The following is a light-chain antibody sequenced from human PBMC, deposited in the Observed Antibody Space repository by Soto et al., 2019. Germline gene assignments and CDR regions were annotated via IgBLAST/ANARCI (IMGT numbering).Light chain of an antibody. J-gene: IGKJ4*01. CDR2: SAS. V-gene: IGKV3-15*01. Sequence: EIVMTQSPATLSVSPGERATLSCRASHSVSRKLAWAQQKPCQAPRLLIYSASTRATGIPARFSCSGSGTEFTLTISSLQSEDFSVYYCQQYNNWPPFTFGGGTKVEIK. CDR1: HSVSRK. CDR3: QQYNNWPPFT.